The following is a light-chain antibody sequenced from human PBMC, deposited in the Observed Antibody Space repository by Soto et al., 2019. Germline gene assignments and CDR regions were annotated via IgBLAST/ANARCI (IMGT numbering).Light chain of an antibody. CDR1: QSVSSY. CDR3: QQYGSSPHT. J-gene: IGKJ2*01. V-gene: IGKV3-20*01. Sequence: EIVLTQSPATLSLSPGERATLSCRASQSVSSYLAWYQQKPGQAPRLLIYDASNRATGTPDRFSCSESGTDFTLTISRLEPEDFAVYYCQQYGSSPHTFGQGPKLEIK. CDR2: DAS.